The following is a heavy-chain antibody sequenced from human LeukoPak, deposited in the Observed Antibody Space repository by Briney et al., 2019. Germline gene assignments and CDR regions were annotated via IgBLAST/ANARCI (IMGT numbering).Heavy chain of an antibody. D-gene: IGHD6-19*01. Sequence: SVKVSCKASGGTFSSYAISWVRQAPGQGLEWMGGIIPIFGTANYAQKFQGRVTITADKSTSTAYMELSSLRSEDTAVYYCASSEVGSSGWYRIAFDIWGQGTMVTVSS. V-gene: IGHV1-69*06. J-gene: IGHJ3*02. CDR1: GGTFSSYA. CDR2: IIPIFGTA. CDR3: ASSEVGSSGWYRIAFDI.